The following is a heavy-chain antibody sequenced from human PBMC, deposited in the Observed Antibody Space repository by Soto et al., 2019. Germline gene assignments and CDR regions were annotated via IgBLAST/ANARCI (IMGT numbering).Heavy chain of an antibody. V-gene: IGHV4-34*01. J-gene: IGHJ4*02. CDR3: ARDRSWDPSAAGMDY. Sequence: SETLSLTCAVYGGSFSGYYWSWIRQPPGKGLEWIGEINHSGSTNYNPSLKSRVTMSVDTSKNQFSLKLSSVTAADTAVYYCARDRSWDPSAAGMDYWGQGTLVTVSS. CDR1: GGSFSGYY. D-gene: IGHD6-13*01. CDR2: INHSGST.